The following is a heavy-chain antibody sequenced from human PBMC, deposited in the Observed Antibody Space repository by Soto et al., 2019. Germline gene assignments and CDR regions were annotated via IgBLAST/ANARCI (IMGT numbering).Heavy chain of an antibody. V-gene: IGHV1-69*12. J-gene: IGHJ4*02. CDR1: GGTFSSYA. CDR2: IIPIFGTA. D-gene: IGHD2-2*01. CDR3: ARGTLGYCISTSCSHAPYFDY. Sequence: QVQLVQSGAEVKKPGSSVKVSCKASGGTFSSYAISWVRQAPGQGLEWIGGIIPIFGTANYAQKFQGRVTITADESTSTAYMELSSLRSEDTAVYYCARGTLGYCISTSCSHAPYFDYWGQGTLVTVSS.